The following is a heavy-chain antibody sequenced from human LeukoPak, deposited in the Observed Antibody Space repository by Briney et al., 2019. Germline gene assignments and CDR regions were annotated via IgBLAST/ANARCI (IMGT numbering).Heavy chain of an antibody. V-gene: IGHV3-33*01. D-gene: IGHD3-16*02. Sequence: PGGSLRLSCTASGFTFSDYGMHWVRQPPGKGLEWVAIIWYDGSNKTYEDSVKGRFTISRDNSKNTLYLQMNSLRAEDTAVYYCARDGGRGELSLSYFDYWGQGTLVTVSS. CDR1: GFTFSDYG. CDR3: ARDGGRGELSLSYFDY. J-gene: IGHJ4*02. CDR2: IWYDGSNK.